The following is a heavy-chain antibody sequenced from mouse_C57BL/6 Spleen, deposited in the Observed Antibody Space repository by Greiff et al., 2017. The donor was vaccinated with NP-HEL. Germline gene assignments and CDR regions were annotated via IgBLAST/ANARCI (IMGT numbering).Heavy chain of an antibody. J-gene: IGHJ3*01. CDR3: TTYQGFAY. CDR2: IDPENGDT. CDR1: GFNIKDDY. V-gene: IGHV14-4*01. Sequence: VQLKESGAELVRPGASVKLSCTASGFNIKDDYMHWVKQRPEQGLEWIGWIDPENGDTEYASKFQGKATITADTSSNTAYLQLSSLTSEDTAVYYCTTYQGFAYRGQGTLVTVSA.